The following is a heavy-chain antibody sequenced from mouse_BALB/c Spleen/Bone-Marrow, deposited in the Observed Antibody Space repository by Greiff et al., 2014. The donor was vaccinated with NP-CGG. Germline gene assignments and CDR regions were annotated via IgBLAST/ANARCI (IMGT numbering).Heavy chain of an antibody. Sequence: VKLQESGAELMKPGASVKISCKATGYTFSSYWIEWFKQRPGHGLEWIGEILPGSVTTNYNGRFKGKATFTADTSSNTAYMQLSSLTSEDSAVYYCARDHFDYWGPGTTLTVSS. V-gene: IGHV1-9*01. J-gene: IGHJ2*01. CDR3: ARDHFDY. CDR1: GYTFSSYW. CDR2: ILPGSVTT.